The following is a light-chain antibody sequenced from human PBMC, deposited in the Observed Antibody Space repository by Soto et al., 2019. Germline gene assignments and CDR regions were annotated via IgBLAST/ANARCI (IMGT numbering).Light chain of an antibody. J-gene: IGKJ2*01. Sequence: DIQMTQSPSSVSASVGDRVTITCRASQCISSWLAWYKQKPGKAPKLLIYAASSLQSGVTSRFSGSGSGTDFTLTISSLQPEDFATDYCQQANSFPYTFGQGTKLEIK. CDR3: QQANSFPYT. V-gene: IGKV1-12*01. CDR1: QCISSW. CDR2: AAS.